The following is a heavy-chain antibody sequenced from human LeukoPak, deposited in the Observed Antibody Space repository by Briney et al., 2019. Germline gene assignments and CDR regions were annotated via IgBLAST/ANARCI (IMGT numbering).Heavy chain of an antibody. CDR1: GFTFSSYS. V-gene: IGHV3-48*04. Sequence: GGSRRLSCAASGFTFSSYSINWVRQAPGKGLEWVSYISSSSSTIYYADSVKGRFTISRDNAKNSLYLQMNSLRAEDTAVYYCARDGSSRTLAGWGQGTLVTVSS. D-gene: IGHD6-13*01. CDR3: ARDGSSRTLAG. CDR2: ISSSSSTI. J-gene: IGHJ4*02.